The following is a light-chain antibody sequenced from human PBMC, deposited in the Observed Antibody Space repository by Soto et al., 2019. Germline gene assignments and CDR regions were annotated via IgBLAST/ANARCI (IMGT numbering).Light chain of an antibody. CDR3: MQTKQLPVT. CDR1: RSLLHSDGKTY. J-gene: IGKJ1*01. Sequence: IMMAQTPRSLSVTPGQPASISCRPSRSLLHSDGKTYLYWYLQRPGQPPRLLIYEVSNRFAGVPDRFSGSGSGTDFTLKISRVESDDVGLYFCMQTKQLPVTFGQRTKAAI. CDR2: EVS. V-gene: IGKV2D-29*01.